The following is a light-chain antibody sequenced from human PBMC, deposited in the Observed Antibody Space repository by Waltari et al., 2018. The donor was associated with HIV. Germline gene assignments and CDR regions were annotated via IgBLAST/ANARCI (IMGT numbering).Light chain of an antibody. CDR2: EVS. CDR3: SSYTSGNAVL. CDR1: SSAVGTYNL. J-gene: IGLJ2*01. Sequence: QSALTQPASVSGSPGQWITISGTGSSSAVGTYNLVSWYQQHPVTAPKLIIYEVSNRPSGFSNRFSGSKSGSTASLTISGLQAEDEADYYFSSYTSGNAVLFGGGTKVTVL. V-gene: IGLV2-14*01.